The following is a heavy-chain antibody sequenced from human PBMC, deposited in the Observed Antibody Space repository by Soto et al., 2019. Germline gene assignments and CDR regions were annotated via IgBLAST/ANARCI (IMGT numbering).Heavy chain of an antibody. CDR2: ISYDGSDK. CDR3: ARDTGPNGYNYYYFGMDV. V-gene: IGHV3-30-3*01. J-gene: IGHJ6*02. D-gene: IGHD5-18*01. CDR1: GFTFSNYA. Sequence: GGSLRLSCAASGFTFSNYAMHWVRQAPGKGLEWVAVISYDGSDKYNANSVKGRFTISRDNSKNTLYLQMNSLRAEDTAVYYCARDTGPNGYNYYYFGMDVWGQGTTVTVSS.